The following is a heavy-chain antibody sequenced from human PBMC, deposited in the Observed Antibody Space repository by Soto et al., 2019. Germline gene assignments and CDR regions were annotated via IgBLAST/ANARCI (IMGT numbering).Heavy chain of an antibody. D-gene: IGHD1-26*01. J-gene: IGHJ6*02. CDR3: ARDQRATSPYYGMDV. CDR2: ISAYNGNT. Sequence: ASVKVSCKASGYTFTSYGISWVRQAPGQGLEWMGWISAYNGNTNYAQKLQGRVTITTDTSTSTAYMELRSLRSDDTAVYYCARDQRATSPYYGMDVWGQGTTVTVSS. CDR1: GYTFTSYG. V-gene: IGHV1-18*01.